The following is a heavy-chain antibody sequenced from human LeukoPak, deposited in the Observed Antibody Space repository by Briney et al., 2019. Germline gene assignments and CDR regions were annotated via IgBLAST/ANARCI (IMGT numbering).Heavy chain of an antibody. CDR2: ISGSGSYT. CDR3: AKDYYDSSGYPFDY. V-gene: IGHV3-23*01. Sequence: GGSLRLSCAASGFTVSDYSMSWVRQAPGKGLEWVSAISGSGSYTDYADSVKGRFTISRDNSKNTLYLQMNSLRAEDTAVYYCAKDYYDSSGYPFDYWGQGTLVTVSS. CDR1: GFTVSDYS. D-gene: IGHD3-22*01. J-gene: IGHJ4*02.